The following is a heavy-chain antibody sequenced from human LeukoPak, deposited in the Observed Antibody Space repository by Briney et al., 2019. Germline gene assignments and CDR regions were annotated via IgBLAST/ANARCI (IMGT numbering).Heavy chain of an antibody. V-gene: IGHV4-31*03. Sequence: SETLSLTCTVSGGSISSGGYYWSWIRQHPGKGLEWIGYIYYSGSTYYNPSLKSRVTISVDTSKNQFSLKLSSVTAADRAVYYCAREDYYYSSGYRFWYFDLLGRGPLVTVSS. J-gene: IGHJ2*01. D-gene: IGHD3-22*01. CDR1: GGSISSGGYY. CDR3: AREDYYYSSGYRFWYFDL. CDR2: IYYSGST.